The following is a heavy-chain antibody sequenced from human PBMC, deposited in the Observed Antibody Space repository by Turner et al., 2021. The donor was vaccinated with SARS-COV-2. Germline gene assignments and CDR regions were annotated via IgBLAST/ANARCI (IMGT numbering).Heavy chain of an antibody. Sequence: QVQLQESGPGLVRPSETLSLTCTVSGGSISSKSWSWLRQSPGRGLEWIGYFYKIGSIDYNPTLRSRVTISVDTSKNQLSLNLISMTAADTAVYYCERHQGSTSGYDHGMNVWGQGTAVIVSS. J-gene: IGHJ6*02. D-gene: IGHD1-1*01. CDR1: GGSISSKS. V-gene: IGHV4-59*08. CDR3: ERHQGSTSGYDHGMNV. CDR2: FYKIGSI.